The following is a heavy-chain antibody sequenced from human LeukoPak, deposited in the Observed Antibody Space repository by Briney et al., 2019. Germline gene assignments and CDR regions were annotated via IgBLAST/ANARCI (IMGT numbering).Heavy chain of an antibody. CDR1: GLTFNNYA. CDR2: ISESGGTT. J-gene: IGHJ4*02. D-gene: IGHD6-19*01. CDR3: ARQWLVNG. Sequence: GGSLRLSCAASGLTFNNYAMNWVRQAPGKGLEWVSSISESGGTTDYADSGKGRFTISRDNSKNTLYLQMNSLRAEDTAVYYCARQWLVNGWGQGTLVTVSS. V-gene: IGHV3-23*01.